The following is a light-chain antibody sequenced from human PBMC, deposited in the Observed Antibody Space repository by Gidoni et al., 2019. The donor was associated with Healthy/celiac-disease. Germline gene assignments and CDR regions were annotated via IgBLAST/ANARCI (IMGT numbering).Light chain of an antibody. V-gene: IGLV3-21*02. Sequence: SYLLTQPPSVSLAPEQTARITRGGNNIGSKGVHWYQQKPGQAPVLVVYDDSDRPSGIPERFSGSNSGNTATLTISRVEAGDEADYYCQVWDSSSDRGVFGGGTKLTVL. CDR2: DDS. CDR1: NIGSKG. CDR3: QVWDSSSDRGV. J-gene: IGLJ2*01.